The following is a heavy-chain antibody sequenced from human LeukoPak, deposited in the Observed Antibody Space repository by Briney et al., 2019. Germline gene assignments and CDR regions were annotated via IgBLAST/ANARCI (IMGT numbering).Heavy chain of an antibody. CDR3: ARGDASKSTYFDY. CDR1: GGSISSYY. Sequence: SETLPLTCTVSGGSISSYYWNWIRQTPGKGLEWIGYIYYSGSTKNNPSLESRVTISLDTSKSQFSLRLNSVTAADTAVYYCARGDASKSTYFDYWGQGTLVTVSS. V-gene: IGHV4-59*01. J-gene: IGHJ4*02. CDR2: IYYSGST.